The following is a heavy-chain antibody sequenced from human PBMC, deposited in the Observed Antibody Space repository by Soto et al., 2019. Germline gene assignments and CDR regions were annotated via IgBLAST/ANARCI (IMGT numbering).Heavy chain of an antibody. CDR3: ARGLPPYYDYVWGSYRRGNWFDP. J-gene: IGHJ5*02. Sequence: SETLSLTCAVYGGSFSGYYWSWIHQPPGKGLEWIGEINHSGSTNYNPSLKSRVTISVDTSKNQFSLKLSSVTAADTAVYYCARGLPPYYDYVWGSYRRGNWFDPWGQGTLVTVSS. CDR1: GGSFSGYY. D-gene: IGHD3-16*01. V-gene: IGHV4-34*01. CDR2: INHSGST.